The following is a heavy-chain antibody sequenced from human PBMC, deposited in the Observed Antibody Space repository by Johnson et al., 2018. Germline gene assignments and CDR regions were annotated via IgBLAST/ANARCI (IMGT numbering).Heavy chain of an antibody. CDR3: AKEGVMGWEYYGPFQY. Sequence: VQLVQSGGGLVQPGGSLRLSCAASGFTFSSYAMSWVRQAPGKGLEWVSAISGSGDKTYYADSVKGRFTISRDNSKNTRYLQMNSLRGEDTAVYYCAKEGVMGWEYYGPFQYWGPGTLVTVSS. CDR2: ISGSGDKT. V-gene: IGHV3-23*04. D-gene: IGHD2/OR15-2a*01. J-gene: IGHJ1*01. CDR1: GFTFSSYA.